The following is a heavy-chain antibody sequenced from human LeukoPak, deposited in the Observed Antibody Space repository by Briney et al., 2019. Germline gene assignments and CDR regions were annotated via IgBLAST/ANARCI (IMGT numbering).Heavy chain of an antibody. CDR1: GGSISSYY. D-gene: IGHD3-10*01. Sequence: KPSETLSLTCTVSGGSISSYYWSWIRQPPGKGLEWLGYFYYSGSTNYNPSLKSRVTISVDTSKNQFSLKLSSVTAADTAVYYCARGQYGSGSYSLKYYFDYWGQGTLVTVSS. V-gene: IGHV4-59*01. J-gene: IGHJ4*02. CDR2: FYYSGST. CDR3: ARGQYGSGSYSLKYYFDY.